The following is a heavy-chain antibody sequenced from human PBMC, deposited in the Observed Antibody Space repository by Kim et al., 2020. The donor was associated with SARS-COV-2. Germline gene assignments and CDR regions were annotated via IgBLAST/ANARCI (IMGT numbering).Heavy chain of an antibody. J-gene: IGHJ5*02. CDR1: GFTFSTYS. D-gene: IGHD4-17*01. CDR3: ARDVITTVTKGFDP. V-gene: IGHV3-21*01. CDR2: ISSSSTYI. Sequence: GGSLRLSCAASGFTFSTYSMHWVRQAPGKGLEWVSSISSSSTYIYYADSVKGRFTISSDNAENSLYLQMNSLRAEDTAVYYCARDVITTVTKGFDPWGQGTLVTVSS.